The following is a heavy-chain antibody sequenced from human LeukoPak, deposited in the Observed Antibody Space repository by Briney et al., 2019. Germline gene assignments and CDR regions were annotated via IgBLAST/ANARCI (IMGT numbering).Heavy chain of an antibody. D-gene: IGHD3-22*01. CDR3: ARHLDYDSSGYYYDY. J-gene: IGHJ4*02. V-gene: IGHV5-51*01. CDR2: IYPADSDT. CDR1: GYIFTNYW. Sequence: GESLKISCQVPGYIFTNYWIGWVRQMPGKGLESMGLIYPADSDTTYSPSFQGQVTISADKSISTVSLQWSSLKASDTAIYYCARHLDYDSSGYYYDYWGQGTLVTVSS.